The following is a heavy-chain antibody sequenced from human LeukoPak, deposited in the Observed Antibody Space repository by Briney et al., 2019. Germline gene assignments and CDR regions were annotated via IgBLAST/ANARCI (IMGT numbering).Heavy chain of an antibody. CDR3: ASLIVGATEPAFDI. CDR2: INPNSGGT. J-gene: IGHJ3*02. D-gene: IGHD1-26*01. Sequence: ASMKVSCKASGYTFTGYYMHWVRQAPGQGLEWMGWINPNSGGTNYAQKFQGRVTMTRDTSISTAYMELSRLRSDDTAVYYCASLIVGATEPAFDIWGQGTMVTVSS. V-gene: IGHV1-2*02. CDR1: GYTFTGYY.